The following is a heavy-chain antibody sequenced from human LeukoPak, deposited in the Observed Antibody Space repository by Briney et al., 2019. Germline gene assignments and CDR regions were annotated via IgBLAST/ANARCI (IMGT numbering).Heavy chain of an antibody. CDR1: GFTFSSYD. Sequence: GGSLRLSCAACGFTFSSYDMYWVRQTTGKRLEWVSAIVTAGDTCYPGSVKGHFTISRDNAKNSLYLQMNSLRAEDTALYYCAKDPYYYDSSGYPDYWGQGTLVTVSS. V-gene: IGHV3-13*03. CDR3: AKDPYYYDSSGYPDY. J-gene: IGHJ4*02. D-gene: IGHD3-22*01. CDR2: IVTAGDT.